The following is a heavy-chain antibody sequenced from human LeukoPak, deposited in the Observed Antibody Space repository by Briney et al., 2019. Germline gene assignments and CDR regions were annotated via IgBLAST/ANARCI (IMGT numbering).Heavy chain of an antibody. Sequence: GGPLRLPCAASGFTFSSYGMHWVRQAPGKGLEWVAFIRYDGSNKYYADSVKGRFTISRDNSKNTLYLQMNSLRAEDTAVYYCAKVHYGDYVNWFDPWGQGTLVTVSS. V-gene: IGHV3-30*02. CDR2: IRYDGSNK. CDR1: GFTFSSYG. J-gene: IGHJ5*02. CDR3: AKVHYGDYVNWFDP. D-gene: IGHD4-17*01.